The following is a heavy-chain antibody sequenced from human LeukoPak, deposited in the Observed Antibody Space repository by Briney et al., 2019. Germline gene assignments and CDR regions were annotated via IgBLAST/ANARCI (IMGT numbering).Heavy chain of an antibody. D-gene: IGHD2-2*03. V-gene: IGHV4-59*01. CDR2: IYYNGST. Sequence: SETLPLTCTVSGGSISSYYWSWIRQPPGKGLEWIGYIYYNGSTNYNPSLKSRVTISVDTSKNQFSLKLSSVSAADTAVYYCAREELDLGAFDIWGQGTIVTVSS. J-gene: IGHJ3*02. CDR3: AREELDLGAFDI. CDR1: GGSISSYY.